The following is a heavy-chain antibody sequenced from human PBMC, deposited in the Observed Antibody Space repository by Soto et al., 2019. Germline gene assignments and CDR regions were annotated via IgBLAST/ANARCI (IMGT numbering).Heavy chain of an antibody. D-gene: IGHD1-1*01. Sequence: PSAALSRTCTISGASISGFYWSWIRKSAGKGLEWIGRIYATGTTDYNPSLKSRVMMSVDTSKKQFSLKLRSVTAADTAVYYCVRDGTRTLRDWFDPWGKG. CDR1: GASISGFY. J-gene: IGHJ5*02. CDR3: VRDGTRTLRDWFDP. V-gene: IGHV4-4*07. CDR2: IYATGTT.